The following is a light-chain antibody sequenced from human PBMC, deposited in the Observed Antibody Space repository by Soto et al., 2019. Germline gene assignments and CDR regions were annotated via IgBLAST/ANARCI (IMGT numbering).Light chain of an antibody. CDR3: PSYAGGYTFGV. J-gene: IGLJ2*01. CDR2: DVT. CDR1: SSDVGGYNY. Sequence: QSALTQPRSVSGSPGQSVTISCTGTSSDVGGYNYVSWYQQYPGKAPKLMIFDVTQRPSGVPDRFSGSKSGNTASLTISGLQAEDEADYYCPSYAGGYTFGVFGGGTQLTVL. V-gene: IGLV2-11*01.